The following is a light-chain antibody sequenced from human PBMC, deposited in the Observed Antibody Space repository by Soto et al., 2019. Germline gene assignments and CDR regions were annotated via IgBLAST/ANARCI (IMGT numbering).Light chain of an antibody. J-gene: IGLJ1*01. CDR1: SGHSSYA. Sequence: QLVLTQSPSASASLGASVKLTCTLSSGHSSYASAWHQQQPEKGPRYLMKLNSDGSHSKGDGIPDRFSGSSSGAERYLTIASLQSEEAAEYYCQTWGTGIRVFGTGTKLTVL. CDR3: QTWGTGIRV. CDR2: LNSDGSH. V-gene: IGLV4-69*01.